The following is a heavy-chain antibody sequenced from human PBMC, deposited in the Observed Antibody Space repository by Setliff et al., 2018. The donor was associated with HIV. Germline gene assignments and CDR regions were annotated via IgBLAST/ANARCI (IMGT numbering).Heavy chain of an antibody. V-gene: IGHV1-3*01. J-gene: IGHJ4*02. CDR1: GYTFTSYA. CDR3: ARDETGDLWYFDS. CDR2: INAGNGNT. Sequence: ASVKVSCKASGYTFTSYAMHWVRQAPGQRLEWMGWINAGNGNTKYSQKFQGRVTITRDTSASTAYMELSSLRSEDTAVYYCARDETGDLWYFDSWGQGTLVTVSS. D-gene: IGHD1-1*01.